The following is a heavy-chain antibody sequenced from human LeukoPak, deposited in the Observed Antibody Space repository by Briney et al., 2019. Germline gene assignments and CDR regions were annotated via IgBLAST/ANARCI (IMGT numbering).Heavy chain of an antibody. CDR1: GFTFSSYA. CDR3: AKATYYYGSGSYIGMRYYFDY. D-gene: IGHD3-10*01. Sequence: GGSLRLSCAASGFTFSSYAMSWVRQAPGKGLEWVSAFSGTGGSTYYADSVKGRFTISRDNSKNTVHLQMNSLRAEDTAVYYCAKATYYYGSGSYIGMRYYFDYWGQGTLVTVSS. V-gene: IGHV3-23*01. J-gene: IGHJ4*02. CDR2: FSGTGGST.